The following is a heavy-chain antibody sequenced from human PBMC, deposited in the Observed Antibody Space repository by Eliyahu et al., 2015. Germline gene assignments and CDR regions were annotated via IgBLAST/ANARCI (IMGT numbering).Heavy chain of an antibody. D-gene: IGHD1-26*01. CDR2: INHSGST. Sequence: QVQLQQWGAGLLKPSETLSLTCAVYGGSFSGYYWSWIRQPPGKGLEWIGEINHSGSTNYNPSLKSRVTISVDTSKNQFSLKLSSVTAADTAVYYCARVPSYLNAFDIWGQGTMVTVSS. CDR1: GGSFSGYY. J-gene: IGHJ3*02. V-gene: IGHV4-34*01. CDR3: ARVPSYLNAFDI.